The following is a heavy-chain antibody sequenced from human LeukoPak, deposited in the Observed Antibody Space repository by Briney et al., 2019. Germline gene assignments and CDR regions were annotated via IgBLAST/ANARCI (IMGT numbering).Heavy chain of an antibody. CDR1: GFTFDSYA. CDR2: ISGSGGST. V-gene: IGHV3-23*01. Sequence: PGGSLRLSCAASGFTFDSYAMGGVRQAPGEGLEWVSAISGSGGSTSYADSVKGRFIISRDNSKNTMSLQMISLRAEDTAVYYCAKRGRVPGVVDHWGQGTLVTVSS. D-gene: IGHD3-3*01. CDR3: AKRGRVPGVVDH. J-gene: IGHJ4*02.